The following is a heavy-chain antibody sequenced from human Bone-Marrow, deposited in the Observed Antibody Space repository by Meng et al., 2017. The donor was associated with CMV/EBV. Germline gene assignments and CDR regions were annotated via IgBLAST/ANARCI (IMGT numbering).Heavy chain of an antibody. Sequence: GESLKISCAASGFTFSSYEMNWVRQAPGKGLEWVSTIYGDDRNTFYAESVKGRFSVSRDNSMSTLFLQMDSLRAEDTAIYYCARYYDFWGGSANVYFFDSWGQGTLVTVSS. CDR3: ARYYDFWGGSANVYFFDS. D-gene: IGHD3-3*01. J-gene: IGHJ4*02. CDR2: IYGDDRNT. CDR1: GFTFSSYE. V-gene: IGHV3-23*03.